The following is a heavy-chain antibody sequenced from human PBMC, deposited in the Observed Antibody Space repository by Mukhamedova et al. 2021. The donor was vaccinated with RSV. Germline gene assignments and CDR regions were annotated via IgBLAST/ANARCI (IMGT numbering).Heavy chain of an antibody. J-gene: IGHJ4*01. V-gene: IGHV5-51*01. Sequence: MPGKGLESMGIIYPGDSHTRYSPSFQGQVTISADKSINTAYLQWSSLKASDSAMYYCARLGYCSGSTCFAPFNYWGHGTLVTVSS. CDR3: ARLGYCSGSTCFAPFNY. CDR2: IYPGDSHT. D-gene: IGHD2-2*01.